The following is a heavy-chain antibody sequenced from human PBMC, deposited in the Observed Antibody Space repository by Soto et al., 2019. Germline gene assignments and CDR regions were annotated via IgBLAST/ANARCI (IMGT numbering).Heavy chain of an antibody. J-gene: IGHJ3*02. CDR3: ARSHYYDSSGLCAFDI. V-gene: IGHV4-30-2*01. CDR2: IYHSGST. CDR1: GGSISSGGYS. D-gene: IGHD3-22*01. Sequence: TLSLTCAVSGGSISSGGYSWSWIRQPPGKGLEWIGYIYHSGSTYYNPSLKSRVTISVDRSKNQFSLKLRSVTAADTAVYYCARSHYYDSSGLCAFDIWGQGTMVTVSS.